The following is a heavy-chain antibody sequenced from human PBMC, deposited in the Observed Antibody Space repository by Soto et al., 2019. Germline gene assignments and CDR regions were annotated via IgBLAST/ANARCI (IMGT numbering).Heavy chain of an antibody. CDR2: IYYSGST. D-gene: IGHD6-13*01. CDR1: GGSVSSGSYY. CDR3: ASRRSSPYFDY. Sequence: SETLSLTCTVSGGSVSSGSYYWSWIRQPPGKGLEWIGYIYYSGSTYYNPSLKSRVTISVDTSKNQFSLKLNSVTAADTAVYYCASRRSSPYFDYWGQGTLVTVSS. V-gene: IGHV4-30-4*08. J-gene: IGHJ4*02.